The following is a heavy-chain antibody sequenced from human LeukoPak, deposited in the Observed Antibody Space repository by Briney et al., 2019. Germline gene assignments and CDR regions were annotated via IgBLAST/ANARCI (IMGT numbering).Heavy chain of an antibody. J-gene: IGHJ3*02. CDR2: IKRDGSEM. CDR1: GFTFSNYW. V-gene: IGHV3-7*01. CDR3: ARGFNLQGNAYEI. Sequence: GGSLRLSCAASGFTFSNYWMTWVRQAPGKGLEWVANIKRDGSEMYYVDSVKGRFTITRDNAKNSLYLQMNSLRAEDTAVYSCARGFNLQGNAYEIWGQGTMVTVSS.